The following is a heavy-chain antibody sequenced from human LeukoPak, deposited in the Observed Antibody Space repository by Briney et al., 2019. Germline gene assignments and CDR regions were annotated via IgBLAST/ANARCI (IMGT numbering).Heavy chain of an antibody. CDR2: INHSGST. D-gene: IGHD3-22*01. V-gene: IGHV4-34*01. J-gene: IGHJ4*02. CDR1: GGSFSGYY. Sequence: SETLSLTCAVYGGSFSGYYWSWIRQPPGKGLEWIGEINHSGSTNYNPSLKSRVTISVDTSKNQFSLKLSSVTAADTAVYYCARGDSGGYYDFDYWGQGTLVTVSS. CDR3: ARGDSGGYYDFDY.